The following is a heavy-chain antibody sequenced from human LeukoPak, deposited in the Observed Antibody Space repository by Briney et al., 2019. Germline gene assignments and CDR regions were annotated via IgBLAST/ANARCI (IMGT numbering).Heavy chain of an antibody. D-gene: IGHD3-3*01. J-gene: IGHJ4*02. V-gene: IGHV4-30-4*08. Sequence: PSETLSLTCTVSGGSISSGDYYWSRIRQPPGKGLEWIGYIYYSGSTYYNPSLKSRVTISVDTSKNQFSLKLSSVTAADTAVYYCARHAQYYDFWSGYLLDYWGQGTLVTVSS. CDR1: GGSISSGDYY. CDR3: ARHAQYYDFWSGYLLDY. CDR2: IYYSGST.